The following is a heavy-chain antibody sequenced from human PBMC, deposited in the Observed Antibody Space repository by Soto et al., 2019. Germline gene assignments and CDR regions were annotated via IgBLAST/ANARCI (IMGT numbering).Heavy chain of an antibody. CDR3: TRIRWWLYNDDYYYYYGMDV. CDR2: IFSNDEK. CDR1: GFSLSNARLG. Sequence: QVTLKESGPVLVKPTETLTLTCTVSGFSLSNARLGVSWIRQPPGKALEWLAQIFSNDEKSYSTSLESRLTISKTTSKSHVVLTMTNMDPVDTATYYCTRIRWWLYNDDYYYYYGMDVWGQGTTVTVSS. D-gene: IGHD3-22*01. V-gene: IGHV2-26*01. J-gene: IGHJ6*02.